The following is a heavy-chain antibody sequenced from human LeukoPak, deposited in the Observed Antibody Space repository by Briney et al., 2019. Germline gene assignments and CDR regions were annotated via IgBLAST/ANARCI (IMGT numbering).Heavy chain of an antibody. CDR1: GGSISSYY. CDR3: ARVSGSYVFKD. J-gene: IGHJ4*02. V-gene: IGHV4-59*01. CDR2: IYYSGST. Sequence: PSETLSLTCTVSGGSISSYYWSWIRQPPGKGLEWIGYIYYSGSTNYNPSLKSRVTISVDTSKNQFSPKLTSVTAADTAVYYCARVSGSYVFKDWGQGTLVTVSS. D-gene: IGHD1-26*01.